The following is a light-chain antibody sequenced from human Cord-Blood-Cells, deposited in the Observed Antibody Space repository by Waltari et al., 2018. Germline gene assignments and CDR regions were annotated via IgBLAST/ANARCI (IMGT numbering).Light chain of an antibody. V-gene: IGKV1-5*03. CDR2: KAS. J-gene: IGKJ2*01. Sequence: DIQMTQSPSTLSASVGDRVTITCRDSQSISSRLAWYQQKPGKAPKLLIYKASSLESGVPSRFSGSGSGTEFTLTISSLQPDDFATYYCQQYNSYSPFTFGQGTKLEIK. CDR1: QSISSR. CDR3: QQYNSYSPFT.